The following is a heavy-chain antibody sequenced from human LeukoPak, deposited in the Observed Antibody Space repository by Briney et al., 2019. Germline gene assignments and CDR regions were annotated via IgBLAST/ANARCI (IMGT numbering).Heavy chain of an antibody. Sequence: PSETLSLTCAVYGGSFSGYYWSWIRQPPGKGLEWIGEINHSGSTNYNPSLKSRVTISVDTSKNQFSLKLSSVTAADTAVYYCASSLSGSYYYWGQGTLVTVSS. D-gene: IGHD3-10*01. J-gene: IGHJ4*02. CDR1: GGSFSGYY. V-gene: IGHV4-34*01. CDR3: ASSLSGSYYY. CDR2: INHSGST.